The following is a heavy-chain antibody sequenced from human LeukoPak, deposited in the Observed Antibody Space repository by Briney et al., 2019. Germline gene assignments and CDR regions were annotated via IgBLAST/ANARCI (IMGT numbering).Heavy chain of an antibody. CDR3: AREVVQGSYAFDI. J-gene: IGHJ3*02. CDR1: GGSFSGYY. V-gene: IGHV4-34*01. Sequence: SETLSLTCAVYGGSFSGYYWSWIRQPPGKGLEWIGEMNHSGSTRYSPSLKSRATISEDTPKNQFALKLSSVTAADTAVYYCAREVVQGSYAFDIWGQGTMVTVSS. CDR2: MNHSGST.